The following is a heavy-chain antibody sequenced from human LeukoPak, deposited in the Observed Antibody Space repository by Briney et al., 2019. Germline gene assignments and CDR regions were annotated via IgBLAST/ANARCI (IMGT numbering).Heavy chain of an antibody. D-gene: IGHD2/OR15-2a*01. V-gene: IGHV1-46*03. J-gene: IGHJ4*02. CDR2: MNPSGDIT. CDR1: GYTFTNYY. Sequence: PVKVSCKTSGYTFTNYYMHWVRQAPGQGLEWVALMNPSGDITTYAQEFRGRVTMTRDTSTSTVYMELSSLRSEDTAVYYCVRGLSGTVGLYYFDHWGQGTLVTVSS. CDR3: VRGLSGTVGLYYFDH.